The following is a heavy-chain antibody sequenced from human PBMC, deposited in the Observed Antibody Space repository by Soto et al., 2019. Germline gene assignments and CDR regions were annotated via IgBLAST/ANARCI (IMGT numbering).Heavy chain of an antibody. CDR2: ISAYNGNT. V-gene: IGHV1-18*01. D-gene: IGHD6-19*01. J-gene: IGHJ3*02. CDR1: GYTFATYG. CDR3: ARAREQWLVSAFDI. Sequence: ASVKVSCKASGYTFATYGISWVRQAPGQGLEWMGWISAYNGNTNYAQKLQGRVTMTTDTSTSTAYMELRSLRSDDTAVYYCARAREQWLVSAFDILGQGKMVTGSS.